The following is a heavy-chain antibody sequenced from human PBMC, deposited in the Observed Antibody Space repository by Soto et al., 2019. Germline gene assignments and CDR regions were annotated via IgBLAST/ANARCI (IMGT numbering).Heavy chain of an antibody. D-gene: IGHD2-21*02. J-gene: IGHJ4*02. CDR3: ARRPSGDYGVDY. CDR1: GGSFSGYY. Sequence: QVQLQQWGAGLLKPSETLSLACAVYGGSFSGYYWTWIRQPPGKGLEWIGEINHSGSTNHNPSLKRRLPVSVATSKNQFSMKVRSVTAADTAVYYCARRPSGDYGVDYWGQGTLVTVSS. V-gene: IGHV4-34*01. CDR2: INHSGST.